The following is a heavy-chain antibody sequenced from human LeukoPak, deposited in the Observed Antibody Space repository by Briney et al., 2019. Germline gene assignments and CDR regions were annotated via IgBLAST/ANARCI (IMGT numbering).Heavy chain of an antibody. CDR1: GFTFSSYW. Sequence: GGSLRLSCAASGFTFSSYWMSWVRQAPGKGLEWVANIKQDGSEKYYVDSVKGRFTISRDNAKNSLYLQMNSLRAEDTAVYYCARSGVAWQWLVIRLKGPNYFDYWGQGTLVTVSS. V-gene: IGHV3-7*01. CDR3: ARSGVAWQWLVIRLKGPNYFDY. J-gene: IGHJ4*02. CDR2: IKQDGSEK. D-gene: IGHD6-19*01.